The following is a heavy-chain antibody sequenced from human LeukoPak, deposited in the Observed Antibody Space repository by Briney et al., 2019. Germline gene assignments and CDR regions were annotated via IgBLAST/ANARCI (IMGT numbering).Heavy chain of an antibody. CDR1: GGTFSSGSYY. V-gene: IGHV4-61*02. CDR3: ARDSSSSYYFDY. J-gene: IGHJ4*02. Sequence: PSETLSLTCTVSGGTFSSGSYYWGWIRQPPGKGLEWIGLIYTSGSTNSNPSLKSRVTISVNPSKNQYSQNLSSVPAADTAVYYCARDSSSSYYFDYWGQGTLVTVSS. D-gene: IGHD6-6*01. CDR2: IYTSGST.